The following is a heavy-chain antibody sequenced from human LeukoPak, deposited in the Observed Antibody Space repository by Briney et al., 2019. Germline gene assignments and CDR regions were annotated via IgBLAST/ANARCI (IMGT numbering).Heavy chain of an antibody. CDR1: GGSISSGGYS. V-gene: IGHV4-30-2*01. D-gene: IGHD2-2*01. Sequence: SETLSLTCAVSGGSISSGGYSWSWIRQPPGKGLEWIGYIYHSGSTYYNPSLKSRVTISVDRSKNQFSLKLSSVTAADTAVYYCAREVDWSSTSFHTRYAFDIWGQGTMVTVSS. J-gene: IGHJ3*02. CDR2: IYHSGST. CDR3: AREVDWSSTSFHTRYAFDI.